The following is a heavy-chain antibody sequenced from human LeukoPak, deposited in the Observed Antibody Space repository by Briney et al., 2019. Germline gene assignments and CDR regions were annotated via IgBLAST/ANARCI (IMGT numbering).Heavy chain of an antibody. CDR2: IYSGGST. V-gene: IGHV3-66*02. D-gene: IGHD4-17*01. CDR1: GFTVSSNY. Sequence: GGSLRLSCAAPGFTVSSNYMSWVRQAPGKGLEWVSVIYSGGSTYYADSVKGRFTISRDNSKNTLYLQMNSLRAEDTAVYYCARDLDYGDYVYGYWGQGTLVTVSS. CDR3: ARDLDYGDYVYGY. J-gene: IGHJ4*02.